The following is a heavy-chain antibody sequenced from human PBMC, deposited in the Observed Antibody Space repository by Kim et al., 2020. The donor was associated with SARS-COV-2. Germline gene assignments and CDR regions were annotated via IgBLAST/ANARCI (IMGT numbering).Heavy chain of an antibody. CDR2: ISSSGSSK. CDR3: AREVLVSPDAFDI. Sequence: GGSLRLSCAASGLTFGSYEMNWVRQAPGKGLEWVSYISSSGSSKYYADSVKGRFTISRDNSKDSLYLQMNGLRAEDTAVYYCAREVLVSPDAFDIWGQGTTVTVSS. D-gene: IGHD2-2*01. CDR1: GLTFGSYE. V-gene: IGHV3-48*03. J-gene: IGHJ3*02.